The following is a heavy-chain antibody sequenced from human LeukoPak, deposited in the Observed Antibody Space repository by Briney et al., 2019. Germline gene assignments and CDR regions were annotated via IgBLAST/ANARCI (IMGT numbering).Heavy chain of an antibody. V-gene: IGHV1-69*13. CDR1: GGTFRSYG. Sequence: SVKVSCKASGGTFRSYGISWVRQAPGQGPEWMGGIIPMFDTANYAQKFQGRVTITADESTSTAYMELSSLRSEDTAVYYCARDRYYDSSGYYFVDPWGQGTLVTVSS. D-gene: IGHD3-22*01. J-gene: IGHJ5*02. CDR3: ARDRYYDSSGYYFVDP. CDR2: IIPMFDTA.